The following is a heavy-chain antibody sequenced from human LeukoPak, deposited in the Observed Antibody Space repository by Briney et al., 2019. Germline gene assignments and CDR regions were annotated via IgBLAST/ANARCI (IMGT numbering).Heavy chain of an antibody. CDR3: ARDLRLWFGELNY. V-gene: IGHV3-21*01. Sequence: GGSLRLSCAASGFTFSSYSMNWVRQAPGKGLEWVSSISSSSSYIYYADSVKGRFTISRDNAKNSLYLQMNSLRAEDTAVCYCARDLRLWFGELNYWGQGTLVTVSS. J-gene: IGHJ4*02. D-gene: IGHD3-10*01. CDR1: GFTFSSYS. CDR2: ISSSSSYI.